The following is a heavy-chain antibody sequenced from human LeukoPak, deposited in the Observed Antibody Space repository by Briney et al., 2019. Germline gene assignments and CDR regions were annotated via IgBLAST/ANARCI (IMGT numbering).Heavy chain of an antibody. Sequence: SETLSLTCTVSGYSITSGYYWGWIRQPPGRGLEWIGGIYHSGNTYYNPSLKSRVTISLDTSKNQFSLMLTSVTAADTAVYYCMRDVSYMDVWGKGTTVTVSS. CDR3: MRDVSYMDV. CDR2: IYHSGNT. J-gene: IGHJ6*03. V-gene: IGHV4-38-2*02. CDR1: GYSITSGYY.